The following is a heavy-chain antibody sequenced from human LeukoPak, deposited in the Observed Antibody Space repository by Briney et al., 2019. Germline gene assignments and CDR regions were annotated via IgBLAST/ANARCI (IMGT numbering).Heavy chain of an antibody. J-gene: IGHJ5*02. D-gene: IGHD2-2*01. V-gene: IGHV4-34*01. Sequence: SETLSLTCAVYGGSFSGYYWSWIRQPPGKGLEWIGEINHSGSTNYNPSLKSRVTISVDTSKDQFSLKLSSVTAADTVVYYCARGLVIVVVPAATVYNWFDPWGQGTLVTVSS. CDR2: INHSGST. CDR1: GGSFSGYY. CDR3: ARGLVIVVVPAATVYNWFDP.